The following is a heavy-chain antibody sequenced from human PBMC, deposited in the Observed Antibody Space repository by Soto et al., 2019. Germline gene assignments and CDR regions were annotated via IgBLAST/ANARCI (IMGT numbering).Heavy chain of an antibody. D-gene: IGHD5-18*01. CDR2: IWYDGSNK. Sequence: GESLRFYCSASDFTFSSYGMLWVRQAPGKVLEWVAVIWYDGSNKYYADSVKGRFTISRDNSKNTLYLQMNSLRAEDTAVYYCARPFRGYSYGYHYFDYWGEGTLVTVPS. CDR1: DFTFSSYG. J-gene: IGHJ4*02. CDR3: ARPFRGYSYGYHYFDY. V-gene: IGHV3-33*08.